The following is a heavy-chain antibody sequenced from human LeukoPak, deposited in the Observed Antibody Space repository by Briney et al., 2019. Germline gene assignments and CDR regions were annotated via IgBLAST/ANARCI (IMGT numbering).Heavy chain of an antibody. CDR1: GGSISSYY. CDR3: ARGGSGISNAFDI. V-gene: IGHV4-59*01. J-gene: IGHJ3*02. D-gene: IGHD3-10*01. CDR2: IYYSGST. Sequence: PSETLSLTCTVSGGSISSYYWSWIRQPPGKGLEWIGYIYYSGSTNYNPSLKSRVTMSVDTSKNQFSLKLRSVTAADTAVYYCARGGSGISNAFDIWGQGTMVTVSS.